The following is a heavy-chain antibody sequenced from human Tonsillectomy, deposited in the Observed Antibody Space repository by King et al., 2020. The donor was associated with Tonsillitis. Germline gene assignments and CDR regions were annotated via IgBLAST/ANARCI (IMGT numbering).Heavy chain of an antibody. J-gene: IGHJ4*02. CDR1: GFTFSSYW. D-gene: IGHD3-10*01. Sequence: VQLVESGGGLVQPGGSLRLSCAASGFTFSSYWMHWVRQAPGKGLVWVSRINSDGSSTSYADSVKGRFTISRDNAKNTLYLQMNSLRAEDTAVYYCARGVTSGGYGSGSYYTPVYWGQGTLVTVSS. CDR3: ARGVTSGGYGSGSYYTPVY. V-gene: IGHV3-74*01. CDR2: INSDGSST.